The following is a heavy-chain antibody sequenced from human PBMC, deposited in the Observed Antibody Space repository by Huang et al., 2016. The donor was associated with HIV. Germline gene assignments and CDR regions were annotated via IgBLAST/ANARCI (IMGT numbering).Heavy chain of an antibody. D-gene: IGHD6-13*01. CDR3: ARGGPYSRDYYYYGMDV. Sequence: QVQLQESGPGLVKPSETLSLTCTVSGGSISSYYWSWIRQPPGKGLEWIGYLHYSGSTNCNPSLKMRVTTSVDTSKNQFFLKLSAGTAADTAVYYCARGGPYSRDYYYYGMDVWGQGTTVTVSS. CDR1: GGSISSYY. CDR2: LHYSGST. J-gene: IGHJ6*02. V-gene: IGHV4-59*01.